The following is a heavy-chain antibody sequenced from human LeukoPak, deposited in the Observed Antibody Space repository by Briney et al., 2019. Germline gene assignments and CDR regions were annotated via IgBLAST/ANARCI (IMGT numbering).Heavy chain of an antibody. V-gene: IGHV1-69*06. CDR3: AKQGAVRQDYYMDV. CDR2: IIPIFGAT. J-gene: IGHJ6*03. D-gene: IGHD3-16*01. Sequence: SVKVSCKASGGSFSNYAITWVRRAPGQGLEWMGRIIPIFGATTYAQKFQGRVTITADMGSSTAYLELTGLTSEDTALYFCAKQGAVRQDYYMDVWGNGTTVIVSS. CDR1: GGSFSNYA.